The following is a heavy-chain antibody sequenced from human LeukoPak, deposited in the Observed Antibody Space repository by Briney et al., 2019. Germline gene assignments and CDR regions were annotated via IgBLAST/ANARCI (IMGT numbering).Heavy chain of an antibody. CDR3: ASDYGDYYS. V-gene: IGHV4-39*07. Sequence: SETLSLTCTVSGGSISSSSYSWGWIRQPPGKGLEWIGSIYYSGSTYYNPSLKSRVTISVDTSKNQFSLKLSSATAADTAVYYSASDYGDYYSWGQGTLVTVSS. D-gene: IGHD4-17*01. J-gene: IGHJ4*02. CDR2: IYYSGST. CDR1: GGSISSSSYS.